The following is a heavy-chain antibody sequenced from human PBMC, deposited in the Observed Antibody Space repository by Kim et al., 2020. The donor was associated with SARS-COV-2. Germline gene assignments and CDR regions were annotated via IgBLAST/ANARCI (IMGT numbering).Heavy chain of an antibody. Sequence: YYNPRLKSRVTISADTSKNEVSLSLSSVTAAETAVYYCARIYYPCFCLDVWGKGTSVTVSS. J-gene: IGHJ6*04. D-gene: IGHD1-26*01. CDR3: ARIYYPCFCLDV. V-gene: IGHV4-39*01.